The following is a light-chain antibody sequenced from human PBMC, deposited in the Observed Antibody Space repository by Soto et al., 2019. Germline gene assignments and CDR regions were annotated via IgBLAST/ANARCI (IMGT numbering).Light chain of an antibody. V-gene: IGLV1-44*01. CDR3: AAWDDSLNVS. CDR2: SNN. J-gene: IGLJ2*01. CDR1: SSNIGSNT. Sequence: QPVLTQPPSASGTPGQRVTISCSGSSSNIGSNTVNWYQQLPGTAPKLLIYSNNQRPSGVPDRFSGSKSGTSASLAISGLQSEDEADYYCAAWDDSLNVSFGGGTQLTVL.